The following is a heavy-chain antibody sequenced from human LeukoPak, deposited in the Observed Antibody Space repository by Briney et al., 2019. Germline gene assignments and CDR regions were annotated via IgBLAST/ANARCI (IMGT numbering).Heavy chain of an antibody. J-gene: IGHJ3*02. V-gene: IGHV3-20*04. D-gene: IGHD3-22*01. CDR2: INWNGGST. CDR3: AKGDSTHAFDI. Sequence: GGSLRLSCAASGFTFDDYGMSWVRHAPGKGLEWVSGINWNGGSTGYADSVKGRFTISRDNAKNSLYLQMNGLRAEDMALYYCAKGDSTHAFDIWGQGTMVTVSS. CDR1: GFTFDDYG.